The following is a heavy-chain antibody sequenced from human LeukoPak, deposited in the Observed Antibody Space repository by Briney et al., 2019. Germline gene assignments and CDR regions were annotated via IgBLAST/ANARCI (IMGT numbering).Heavy chain of an antibody. CDR2: IRSKAYGGTT. D-gene: IGHD3-3*01. J-gene: IGHJ4*02. CDR3: TSGPGYDFWSGYYGY. Sequence: GGSLRLSCTAPGFTFGDYAMSWFRQAPGKGLEWVGFIRSKAYGGTTEYAASVKGRFTISRDDSKSIAYLQMNSLKTEDTAVYYCTSGPGYDFWSGYYGYWGQGTLVTVSS. V-gene: IGHV3-49*03. CDR1: GFTFGDYA.